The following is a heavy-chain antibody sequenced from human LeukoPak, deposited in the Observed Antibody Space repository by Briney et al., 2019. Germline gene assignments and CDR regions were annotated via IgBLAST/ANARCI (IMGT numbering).Heavy chain of an antibody. CDR3: IMYNSGWN. D-gene: IGHD6-19*01. V-gene: IGHV3-74*01. J-gene: IGHJ4*02. Sequence: GGAPRLSFAASWFTSRSNWKDRGRPAPGKGLVWVSRINSDGSTTNYADSVRGRFTISRDNAKNTLYLQMNSLRDEDTAMYYCIMYNSGWNWGQGTLVTVSS. CDR2: INSDGSTT. CDR1: WFTSRSNW.